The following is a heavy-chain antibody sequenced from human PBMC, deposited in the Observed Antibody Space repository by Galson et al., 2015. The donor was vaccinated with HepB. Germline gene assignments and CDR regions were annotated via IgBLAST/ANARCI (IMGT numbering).Heavy chain of an antibody. Sequence: SLRLSCAASGFTFSNAWMNWVRQAPGKGLEWVGRIKSKTDGGTTDYAAPVKGRFTISKDDSKNTLYLQMNSLKTEDTAVYYCTTTPLLRFLEWLLLDYWGQGTLVTVSS. CDR1: GFTFSNAW. V-gene: IGHV3-15*07. D-gene: IGHD3-3*01. CDR2: IKSKTDGGTT. CDR3: TTTPLLRFLEWLLLDY. J-gene: IGHJ4*02.